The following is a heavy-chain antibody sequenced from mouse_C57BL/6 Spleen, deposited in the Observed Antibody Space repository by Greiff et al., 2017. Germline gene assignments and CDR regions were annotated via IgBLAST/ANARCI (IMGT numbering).Heavy chain of an antibody. CDR3: ARRGDGYYLSYFDY. V-gene: IGHV3-6*01. Sequence: EVKLQESGPGLVKPSQSLSLTCSVTGYSITSGYYWNWIRQFPGNKLEWMGYISYDGSNNYNPSLKNRISITRDTSKNQFFLKLNSVTTEDTATYYCARRGDGYYLSYFDYWGQGTTLTVSS. J-gene: IGHJ2*01. D-gene: IGHD2-3*01. CDR2: ISYDGSN. CDR1: GYSITSGYY.